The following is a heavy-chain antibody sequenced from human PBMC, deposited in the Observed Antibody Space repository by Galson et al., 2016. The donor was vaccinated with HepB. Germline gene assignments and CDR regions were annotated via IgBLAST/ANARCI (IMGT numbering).Heavy chain of an antibody. CDR3: AKDPAAMVPYWYFDL. CDR2: ISASGGST. D-gene: IGHD5-18*01. CDR1: GFTFNNYA. V-gene: IGHV3-23*01. J-gene: IGHJ2*01. Sequence: SLRLSCAASGFTFNNYAMIWVRQAPGKWLEWVSTISASGGSTYYADSVKGRFTISRGNSKKPVYLQMNSLGVEDTAVYYCAKDPAAMVPYWYFDLWGRGTLVTVSS.